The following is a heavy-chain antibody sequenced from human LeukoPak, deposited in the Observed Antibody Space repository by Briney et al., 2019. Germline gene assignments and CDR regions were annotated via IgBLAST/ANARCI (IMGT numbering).Heavy chain of an antibody. CDR3: AREGITLTLDY. Sequence: GGSLRLSCTASGFTFSSYWMHWVRRVPGKGLMWLTRISFDGSMTSYADSVRGRFIISRDNAKNTVYLQLNGLRAEDTAVYHCAREGITLTLDYWGQGTLVAVSS. J-gene: IGHJ4*02. D-gene: IGHD5-24*01. V-gene: IGHV3-74*01. CDR2: ISFDGSMT. CDR1: GFTFSSYW.